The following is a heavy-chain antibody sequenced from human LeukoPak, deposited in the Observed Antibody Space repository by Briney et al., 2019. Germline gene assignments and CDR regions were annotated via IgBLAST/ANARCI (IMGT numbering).Heavy chain of an antibody. CDR1: GFIFSSYW. D-gene: IGHD3-10*01. V-gene: IGHV3-74*01. CDR2: INTDGSST. J-gene: IGHJ4*02. CDR3: VRVTLYYYDSESYYFFEH. Sequence: PGGSLRLSCAASGFIFSSYWMHWVRHAPGKGLAWVSRINTDGSSTSYPDSVKGRFTISRDNAKNSLYLQMNTLRVEDTAIYYCVRVTLYYYDSESYYFFEHWGQGTPVTASS.